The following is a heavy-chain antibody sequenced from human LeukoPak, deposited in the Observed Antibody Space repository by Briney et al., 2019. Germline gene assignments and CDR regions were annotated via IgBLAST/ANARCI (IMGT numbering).Heavy chain of an antibody. CDR1: GGSISSDY. CDR2: IFYSGST. Sequence: SETLSLTCTVSGGSISSDYWSWIRQPPGKGLEWIGYIFYSGSTNYNPSLKSRVTISVDTSENQFSLKLSSVTAVDTAVYYCAGTTYSSSLHYFDYWGQGTLVTVSS. V-gene: IGHV4-59*01. CDR3: AGTTYSSSLHYFDY. D-gene: IGHD6-6*01. J-gene: IGHJ4*02.